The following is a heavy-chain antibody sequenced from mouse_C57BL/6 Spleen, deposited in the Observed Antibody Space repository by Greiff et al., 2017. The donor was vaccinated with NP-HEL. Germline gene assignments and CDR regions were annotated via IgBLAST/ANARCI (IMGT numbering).Heavy chain of an antibody. Sequence: EVKVEESGGGLVQPGGSLSLSCAASGFTFTDYYMSWVRQPPGKALEWLGFLRNKANGYTTEYSASVHGRFTISRDNSQSILYLHMNALRAEDSATYYCARYGDYGSSYNWYFDVWGTGTTVTVSS. CDR1: GFTFTDYY. CDR2: LRNKANGYTT. D-gene: IGHD1-1*01. V-gene: IGHV7-3*01. J-gene: IGHJ1*03. CDR3: ARYGDYGSSYNWYFDV.